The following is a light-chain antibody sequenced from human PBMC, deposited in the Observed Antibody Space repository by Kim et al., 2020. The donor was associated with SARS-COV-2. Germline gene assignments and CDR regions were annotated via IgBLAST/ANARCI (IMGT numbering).Light chain of an antibody. CDR1: KLGDKY. CDR2: QDK. J-gene: IGLJ2*01. Sequence: SYELTQPPSVSVSPGQTASITCSGDKLGDKYVCWYQQKSGLSPLMVIYQDKKRPSGIPERFSGSNSGNTATLTISGTQAMDEGDYYCQAWDSDSAEVFGGGTKLTVL. V-gene: IGLV3-1*01. CDR3: QAWDSDSAEV.